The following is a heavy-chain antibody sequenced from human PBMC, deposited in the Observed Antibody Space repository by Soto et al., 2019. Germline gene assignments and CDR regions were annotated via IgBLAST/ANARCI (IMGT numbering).Heavy chain of an antibody. J-gene: IGHJ3*02. CDR2: VYWNDDK. CDR1: GISLSTSGVG. V-gene: IGHV2-5*01. Sequence: GSGPTLVNPTQTLTLTCTLSGISLSTSGVGLGWIRQTPGKALEWLALVYWNDDKHYRPSLKSRLTITKDTSKNQAILTMTNMDPEDTATYYCARGLATLPVFAFDIWGQGTEVTVSS. D-gene: IGHD1-1*01. CDR3: ARGLATLPVFAFDI.